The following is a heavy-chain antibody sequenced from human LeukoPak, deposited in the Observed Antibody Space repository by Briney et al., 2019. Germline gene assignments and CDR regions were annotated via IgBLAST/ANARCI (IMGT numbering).Heavy chain of an antibody. D-gene: IGHD2-15*01. CDR2: INPNSGGT. V-gene: IGHV1-2*02. J-gene: IGHJ5*02. CDR1: GYSFTTYG. CDR3: ARAGRISSNWFDP. Sequence: GASVKVSCKASGYSFTTYGMNWVPQAPGQGLEWMGWINPNSGGTNYAQKFQGRVTMTRDTSISTAYMELSRLRSDDTAVYYCARAGRISSNWFDPWGQGTLVTVSS.